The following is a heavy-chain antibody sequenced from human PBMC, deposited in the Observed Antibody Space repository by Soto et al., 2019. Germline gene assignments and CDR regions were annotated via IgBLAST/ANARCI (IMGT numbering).Heavy chain of an antibody. Sequence: PSETLSLTCAVYGGSFSGYYWSWIRQPPGKGLEWIGEINHSGSTNYNPSLKSRVTISVDTSKNQFSLKLSSVTAADTAVYYCARSPYDFWSGSKRAEYFQHWGQGTLVTVSS. CDR2: INHSGST. J-gene: IGHJ1*01. CDR3: ARSPYDFWSGSKRAEYFQH. D-gene: IGHD3-3*01. CDR1: GGSFSGYY. V-gene: IGHV4-34*01.